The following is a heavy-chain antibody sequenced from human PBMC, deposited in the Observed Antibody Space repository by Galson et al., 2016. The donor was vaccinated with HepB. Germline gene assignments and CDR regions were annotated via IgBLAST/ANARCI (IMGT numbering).Heavy chain of an antibody. D-gene: IGHD2-2*01. V-gene: IGHV4-4*02. CDR3: ARLRVIPAAAGPYYWFDP. CDR2: AFHDGNT. Sequence: SETLSLTCDVSGASISSSNWWSWVRQPPGKGLEWLGEAFHDGNTNYNSSLRSRVTISTDRPKNQFSLELRSVTAADTAVYYCARLRVIPAAAGPYYWFDPWGQGTLVTVSS. CDR1: GASISSSNW. J-gene: IGHJ5*02.